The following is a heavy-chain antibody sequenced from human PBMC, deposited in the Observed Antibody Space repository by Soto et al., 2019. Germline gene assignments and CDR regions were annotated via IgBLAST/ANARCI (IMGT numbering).Heavy chain of an antibody. Sequence: GASVKVSCKASGYTFTSYAIGWVRQAPGQGLEWMGRISVYNGDTNYAQKFQGRVTMTTDTSTSTAYMELRSLRSDDTAVYFCAKAAKYCSGGSCWIAVDFWGQGTLVTVSS. CDR3: AKAAKYCSGGSCWIAVDF. CDR2: ISVYNGDT. CDR1: GYTFTSYA. D-gene: IGHD2-15*01. V-gene: IGHV1-18*01. J-gene: IGHJ4*02.